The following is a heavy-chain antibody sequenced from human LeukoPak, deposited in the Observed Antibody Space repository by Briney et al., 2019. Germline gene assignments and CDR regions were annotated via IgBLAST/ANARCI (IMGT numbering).Heavy chain of an antibody. CDR1: GFTFDDYA. D-gene: IGHD6-19*01. Sequence: PGGSLRLSCAASGFTFDDYAMHWVRQAPGKGLEWVSGISWNSGSIGYADSVKGRFTISRDNAKNSLYLQMNSLRSDDTAVYYCARERLGQWLVLDAFDIWGQGTMVTVSS. V-gene: IGHV3-9*01. CDR3: ARERLGQWLVLDAFDI. CDR2: ISWNSGSI. J-gene: IGHJ3*02.